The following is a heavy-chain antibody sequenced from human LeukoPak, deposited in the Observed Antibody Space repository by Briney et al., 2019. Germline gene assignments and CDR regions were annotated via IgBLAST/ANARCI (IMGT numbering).Heavy chain of an antibody. Sequence: SETLSLTCTVSGGSISGYSWTWIRQPPGRGLEWIGKIYYSGNTNYNPSLKSRVTISLDMSKNQFSLKLSSVTAADTAVYYCARWPDRGYWGQGTLVTVSS. V-gene: IGHV4-59*01. CDR2: IYYSGNT. D-gene: IGHD3-10*01. CDR1: GGSISGYS. J-gene: IGHJ4*02. CDR3: ARWPDRGY.